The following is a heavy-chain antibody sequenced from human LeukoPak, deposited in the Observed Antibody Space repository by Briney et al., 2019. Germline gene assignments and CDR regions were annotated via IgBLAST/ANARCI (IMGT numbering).Heavy chain of an antibody. J-gene: IGHJ3*02. D-gene: IGHD1-26*01. CDR1: GGSISSYY. CDR2: IYYSGST. V-gene: IGHV4-59*01. Sequence: SETLSLTCTVSGGSISSYYWSWIRQPPGKGLEWIGYIYYSGSTNYNPSLKSRVTISVDTSKNQFSLKLSSVTAADTAVYYCARDGVRIVGAPGAFDIWGQGTMVTVSS. CDR3: ARDGVRIVGAPGAFDI.